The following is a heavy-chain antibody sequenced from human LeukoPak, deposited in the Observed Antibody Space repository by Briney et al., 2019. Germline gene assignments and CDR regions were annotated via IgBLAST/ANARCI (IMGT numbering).Heavy chain of an antibody. V-gene: IGHV3-48*02. CDR1: GFTFSSYS. D-gene: IGHD1-26*01. CDR2: ITASGTAM. Sequence: GGSLRLSCAASGFTFSSYSMNWVRQAPGKGLEWVSHITASGTAMFYADSVKGCFTISRDNAKNSLYLQMNSLRDEDTAVYYCGSSGSLRFYYWGQGTLVTVFS. CDR3: GSSGSLRFYY. J-gene: IGHJ4*02.